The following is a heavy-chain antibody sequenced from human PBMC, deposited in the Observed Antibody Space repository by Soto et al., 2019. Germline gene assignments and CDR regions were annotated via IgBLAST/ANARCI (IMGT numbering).Heavy chain of an antibody. CDR1: GFTFSNYG. Sequence: QVQLVESGGGVVQPGTSLRLSCTASGFTFSNYGMHWVRQAPGKGLEWVAAISHDGGNKFYADTVKGRFTISRDNSKNTLCLQMNSLRVEDTAVYYCARDPGEIGDYWGQGTLVTVSS. D-gene: IGHD3-16*01. V-gene: IGHV3-30*03. CDR2: ISHDGGNK. CDR3: ARDPGEIGDY. J-gene: IGHJ4*02.